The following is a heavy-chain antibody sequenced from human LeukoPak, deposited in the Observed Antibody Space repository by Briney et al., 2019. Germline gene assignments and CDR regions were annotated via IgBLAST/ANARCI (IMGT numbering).Heavy chain of an antibody. Sequence: SETLSLTCTVSGGSISSSSYYWGWIRQPPGKGLEWIGSVYYSGSTYFNPSLKSRVTISVDTSKNQFSLNLSSVTAADTAVYYCAKDMISWGQGTLVTVSS. V-gene: IGHV4-39*02. D-gene: IGHD3-22*01. CDR2: VYYSGST. J-gene: IGHJ5*02. CDR1: GGSISSSSYY. CDR3: AKDMIS.